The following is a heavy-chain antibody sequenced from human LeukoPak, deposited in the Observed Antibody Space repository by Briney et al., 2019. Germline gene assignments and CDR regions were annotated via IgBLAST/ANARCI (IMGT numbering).Heavy chain of an antibody. CDR1: GFTFSNYA. J-gene: IGHJ5*02. D-gene: IGHD3-16*01. CDR2: ISGSGDST. CDR3: ANPFGGSS. Sequence: GGSLRLSCAASGFTFSNYAMSWVRQAPGEGREWVSAISGSGDSTYYAGSVKGRFTISRDSPKNSLYLQMNSLRAEDTAVYYCANPFGGSSWGQGTLVTVSS. V-gene: IGHV3-23*01.